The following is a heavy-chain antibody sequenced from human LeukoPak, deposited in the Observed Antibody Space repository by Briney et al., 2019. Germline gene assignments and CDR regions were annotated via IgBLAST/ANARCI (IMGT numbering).Heavy chain of an antibody. V-gene: IGHV4-39*01. CDR3: ARHVRAYYYGSGEGTNWFDP. CDR1: GGSISSSSYY. D-gene: IGHD3-10*01. CDR2: IYYSGST. J-gene: IGHJ5*02. Sequence: SETLSLTCTVSGGSISSSSYYWGWIRQPPGKGLEWIGSIYYSGSTYYNPSLKSRVTISVDTSKNQFSLKLSSVTAADTAVYYCARHVRAYYYGSGEGTNWFDPWGQGTLVTVSS.